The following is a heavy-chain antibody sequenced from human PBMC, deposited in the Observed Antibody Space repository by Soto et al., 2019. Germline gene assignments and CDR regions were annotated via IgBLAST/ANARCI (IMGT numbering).Heavy chain of an antibody. CDR1: GFTVLDYC. Sequence: GGSLRLSCAASGFTVLDYCMSWVRQAPGKGLEWVSLIYSSGSTFYADSVKGRFTISRDNSKNSLYLQLNTLRAEDTAVYYCARMITMVRGVMGYSGMDVWGQGTTVTVYS. V-gene: IGHV3-53*01. J-gene: IGHJ6*02. D-gene: IGHD3-10*01. CDR3: ARMITMVRGVMGYSGMDV. CDR2: IYSSGST.